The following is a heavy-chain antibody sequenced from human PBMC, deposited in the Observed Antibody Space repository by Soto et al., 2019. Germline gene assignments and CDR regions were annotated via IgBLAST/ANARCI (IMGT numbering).Heavy chain of an antibody. D-gene: IGHD1-26*01. CDR2: ISGSGLNE. Sequence: PGGSLRLSCAASGFTFENFGMSWVRQAPGKGLEWISSISGSGLNEYYADSVKGRFTISRDNSKNTVYLELSNLRAEDTAVYHCAKNQGVELVPLATVDWFDPWGQGSVVTVSS. V-gene: IGHV3-23*01. CDR3: AKNQGVELVPLATVDWFDP. CDR1: GFTFENFG. J-gene: IGHJ5*02.